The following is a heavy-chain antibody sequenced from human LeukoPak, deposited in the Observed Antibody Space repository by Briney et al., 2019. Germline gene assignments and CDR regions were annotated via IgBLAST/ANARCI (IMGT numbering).Heavy chain of an antibody. CDR1: GGSISSCY. V-gene: IGHV4-59*08. Sequence: SEALSLTCTVSGGSISSCYWSWIRQPPGKGLEWIGYIYYSGSTNYNPSLKSRVTISVDTSKNQFSLKLSSVTAADTAVYYCARGGDDGDLSFDYWGQGTLVTVSS. D-gene: IGHD4-17*01. J-gene: IGHJ4*02. CDR3: ARGGDDGDLSFDY. CDR2: IYYSGST.